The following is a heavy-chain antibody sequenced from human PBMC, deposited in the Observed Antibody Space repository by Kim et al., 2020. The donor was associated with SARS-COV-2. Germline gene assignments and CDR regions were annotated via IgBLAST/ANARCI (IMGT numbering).Heavy chain of an antibody. Sequence: SETLSLTCTVSGYSISSGYYWGWIRQPPGKGLEWVWSINHSGSTYYNPSLKSRVTISVDTSKNQFSLKLSSVTAADTAVYYCARAGHIVVVTATTAEFDYWGQGTLVTVSS. J-gene: IGHJ4*02. CDR3: ARAGHIVVVTATTAEFDY. CDR1: GYSISSGYY. V-gene: IGHV4-38-2*02. D-gene: IGHD2-21*02. CDR2: INHSGST.